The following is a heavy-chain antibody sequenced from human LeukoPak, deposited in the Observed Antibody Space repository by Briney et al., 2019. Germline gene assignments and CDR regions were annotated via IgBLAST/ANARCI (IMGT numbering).Heavy chain of an antibody. V-gene: IGHV3-21*01. CDR3: ARGLMVRGVIIGFDY. D-gene: IGHD3-10*01. CDR1: GFTFSSYS. CDR2: ISSSSSYI. J-gene: IGHJ4*02. Sequence: GGSLRLSCAASGFTFSSYSMNWVRQAPGKGLEWVSSISSSSSYIYYADSVKGRFTISRDNAKNSLYLQMNSLRAEDTAVYYCARGLMVRGVIIGFDYWGQGTLVTVSS.